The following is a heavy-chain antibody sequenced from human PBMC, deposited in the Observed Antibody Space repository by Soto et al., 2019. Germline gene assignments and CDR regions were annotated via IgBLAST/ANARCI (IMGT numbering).Heavy chain of an antibody. D-gene: IGHD3-22*01. CDR3: ARGGGSSGYFPDY. V-gene: IGHV3-30-3*01. Sequence: QVQLVESGGGVVQPGRSLRLFCAASRFTFSSYAMHWVRQAPGKGLEWVAAISYDGSNKYYADSVKGRFTISRDNSKNTLYLQMNSLRAEDTAVYYCARGGGSSGYFPDYWGQGTLVNVSS. CDR2: ISYDGSNK. J-gene: IGHJ4*02. CDR1: RFTFSSYA.